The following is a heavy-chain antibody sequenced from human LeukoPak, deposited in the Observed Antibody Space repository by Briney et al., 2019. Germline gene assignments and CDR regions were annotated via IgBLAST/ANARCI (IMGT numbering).Heavy chain of an antibody. V-gene: IGHV4-4*07. Sequence: SETLSLTCTVSGGSISSCYWSWLRQPAGKGLEWIGRIYTSGSTNYNPSLKSRVTMSVDTSKNQFSLKLSSVTAADTAVYYCARVTYGQQLTIDYWGQGTLVTVSS. CDR2: IYTSGST. J-gene: IGHJ4*02. CDR3: ARVTYGQQLTIDY. D-gene: IGHD6-13*01. CDR1: GGSISSCY.